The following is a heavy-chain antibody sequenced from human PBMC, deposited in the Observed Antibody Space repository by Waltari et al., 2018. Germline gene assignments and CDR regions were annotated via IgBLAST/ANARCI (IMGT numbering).Heavy chain of an antibody. CDR3: ARKLRPPFSSFHS. CDR1: GGSSISSTHV. V-gene: IGHV4-39*01. CDR2: IYSRGNT. Sequence: QLQLQESGPGLVKPSETLSLSCTVSGGSSISSTHVWVWIRQPPGKGLAWIGGIYSRGNTYYNPSLKSRVTVSLDASTYRFSLKLSSVTAADTAVYYCARKLRPPFSSFHSWGLGTLVTVSS. D-gene: IGHD4-17*01. J-gene: IGHJ4*02.